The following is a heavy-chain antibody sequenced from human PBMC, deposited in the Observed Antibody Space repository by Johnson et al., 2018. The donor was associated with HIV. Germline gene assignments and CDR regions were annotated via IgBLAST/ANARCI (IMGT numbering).Heavy chain of an antibody. Sequence: VQLVESGGGLVQPGGSLRLSCAASGFTVSDNYVSWVRQAPGKGLEWVSVIYATNNTYYGDSVKGRFILSRDNSKNTLYLQLNTLRAEDTAVYYCARGGVVHDGFDIRGLGTMVTVSS. D-gene: IGHD2-8*01. CDR2: IYATNNT. CDR1: GFTVSDNY. J-gene: IGHJ3*02. V-gene: IGHV3-66*01. CDR3: ARGGVVHDGFDI.